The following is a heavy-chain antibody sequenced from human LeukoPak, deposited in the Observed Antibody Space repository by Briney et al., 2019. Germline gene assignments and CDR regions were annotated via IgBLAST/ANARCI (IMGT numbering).Heavy chain of an antibody. V-gene: IGHV3-7*01. Sequence: GGSLRLSCVASGFNLENYYMSWVRQAPGKGLEWVADIRHDGSEQYSVDSVKGRFTISRDIAKNSLFLQMNSLRAEDTAMYYCARDRGYFDNWGQGTLVTVSS. CDR2: IRHDGSEQ. CDR3: ARDRGYFDN. J-gene: IGHJ4*02. CDR1: GFNLENYY.